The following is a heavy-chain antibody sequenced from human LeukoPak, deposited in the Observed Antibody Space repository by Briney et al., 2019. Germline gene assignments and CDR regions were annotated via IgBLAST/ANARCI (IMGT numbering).Heavy chain of an antibody. CDR1: GYSFTSYW. CDR3: ARQSDIAAPGDAFGL. Sequence: GESLKISCKGSGYSFTSYWISWVSQMPGRGLEWMGRIDPSDSYTKYSPSFQGHVTLSADKSISTAYLQWSSLKASDTAMYFCARQSDIAAPGDAFGLWGQGTMVTVSS. J-gene: IGHJ3*01. D-gene: IGHD6-13*01. V-gene: IGHV5-10-1*01. CDR2: IDPSDSYT.